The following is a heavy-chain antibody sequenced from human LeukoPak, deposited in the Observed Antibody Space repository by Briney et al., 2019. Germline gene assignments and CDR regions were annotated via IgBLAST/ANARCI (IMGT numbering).Heavy chain of an antibody. D-gene: IGHD3-10*01. V-gene: IGHV3-23*01. Sequence: GGSLRLSCAASGFTFSNYAMSWVRQAPGKGLEWVTGVSGNGDSIYYADSVQGRFTISRDNSKKTLSLQMNSLRAGDTAIYYCARESAGHYYDSGSWTRLPEYYFDYWGQGALVTVSS. CDR2: VSGNGDSI. J-gene: IGHJ4*02. CDR1: GFTFSNYA. CDR3: ARESAGHYYDSGSWTRLPEYYFDY.